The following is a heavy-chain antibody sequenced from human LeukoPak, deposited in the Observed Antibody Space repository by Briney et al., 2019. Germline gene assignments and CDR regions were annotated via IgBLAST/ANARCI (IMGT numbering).Heavy chain of an antibody. CDR3: ARRAPSHDFDD. CDR2: ISTTSGNI. Sequence: GGSLRLSCAASGFTFDDYTMHWVRQAPGKGLEWVAAISTTSGNIYYADSVKGRFTISRDNAKNSLYLQMNSLRVEDTALYYCARRAPSHDFDDWGQGTLVTVSS. CDR1: GFTFDDYT. J-gene: IGHJ4*02. V-gene: IGHV3-21*01.